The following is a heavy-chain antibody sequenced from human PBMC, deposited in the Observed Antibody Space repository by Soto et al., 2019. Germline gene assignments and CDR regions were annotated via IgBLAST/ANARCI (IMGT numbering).Heavy chain of an antibody. CDR1: GYSFTSYW. J-gene: IGHJ6*02. CDR2: IYPGDSDA. V-gene: IGHV5-51*01. CDR3: ARFKSGYSTYYYYGMDV. D-gene: IGHD3-22*01. Sequence: GESLKISCKGSGYSFTSYWIGWLRQMPGKGLEWMGIIYPGDSDARYSPSFQGQVTISADKSISTAYLQWSSLNASDTAMYYCARFKSGYSTYYYYGMDVWGQGTTVTVSS.